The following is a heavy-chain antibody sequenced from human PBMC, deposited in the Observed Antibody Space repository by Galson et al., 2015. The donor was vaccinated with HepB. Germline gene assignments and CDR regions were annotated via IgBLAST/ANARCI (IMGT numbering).Heavy chain of an antibody. D-gene: IGHD2-8*02. CDR3: AREGYCTGGVCYASYYYYYMDV. CDR1: GYTVTRYD. V-gene: IGHV1-8*01. CDR2: MNPNSGNT. J-gene: IGHJ6*03. Sequence: SGKGSYKASGYTVTRYDINWVRQATGQGLEWMGWMNPNSGNTGYAQKFQGRVTMTRNTSISTAYMELSSLQSEDTAVYYCAREGYCTGGVCYASYYYYYMDVWGKGTTVTVSS.